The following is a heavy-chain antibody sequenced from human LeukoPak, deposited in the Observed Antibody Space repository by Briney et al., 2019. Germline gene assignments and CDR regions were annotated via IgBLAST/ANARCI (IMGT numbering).Heavy chain of an antibody. J-gene: IGHJ4*02. D-gene: IGHD6-13*01. CDR1: GGSVSSGSYY. V-gene: IGHV4-61*01. Sequence: SETLSLTCTVSGGSVSSGSYYWSWIRQPPGKGLEWIGYIYYSGSTNYNPSLKSRVTISVDTSKNQFSLKLSSVTAADTAVYRCARDTGYSSSWFSLWGQGTLVTVSS. CDR2: IYYSGST. CDR3: ARDTGYSSSWFSL.